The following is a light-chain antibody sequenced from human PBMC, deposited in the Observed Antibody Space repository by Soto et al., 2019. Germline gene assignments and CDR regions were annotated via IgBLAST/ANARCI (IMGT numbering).Light chain of an antibody. J-gene: IGKJ4*01. CDR1: EEINSY. V-gene: IGKV1-39*01. CDR2: SAS. CDR3: QESYTTPFT. Sequence: DIQMTQSPSSLSASVGDTITITCRASEEINSYVNWYVKKPGKAPDLLIYSASNLRSGVPSGFSGSGSGTDFTLTISILQPEDSASYYCQESYTTPFTFGGGTKVEIK.